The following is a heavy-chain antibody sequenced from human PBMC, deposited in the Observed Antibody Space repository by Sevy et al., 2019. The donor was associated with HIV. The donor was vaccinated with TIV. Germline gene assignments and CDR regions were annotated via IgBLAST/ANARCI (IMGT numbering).Heavy chain of an antibody. CDR3: ARTPPSSSGFYYYYYYYGMDV. D-gene: IGHD6-6*01. Sequence: GGFLRLSCAASGFTFSSYAMHWVRQAPGKGLEWVAVISYDGSNKYYADSVKGRFTISRDNSKNTLYLQMNSLRAEDTAVYYCARTPPSSSGFYYYYYYYGMDVWGQGTTVTVSS. J-gene: IGHJ6*02. CDR1: GFTFSSYA. V-gene: IGHV3-30*04. CDR2: ISYDGSNK.